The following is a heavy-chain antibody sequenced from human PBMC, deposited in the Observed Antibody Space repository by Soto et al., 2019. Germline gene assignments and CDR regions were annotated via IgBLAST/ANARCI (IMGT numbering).Heavy chain of an antibody. V-gene: IGHV3-11*06. D-gene: IGHD6-13*01. CDR2: ISSSSTDT. Sequence: GGSLRLSCAASGFTFSDYYMSWIRQAPGKGLECVSYISSSSTDTKYADSVKGRFTISRDNAKNSLYLQMNSPRAEDSAVYYCARTRPAYTSSWGYYFDYWGQGILVTVSS. CDR3: ARTRPAYTSSWGYYFDY. CDR1: GFTFSDYY. J-gene: IGHJ4*02.